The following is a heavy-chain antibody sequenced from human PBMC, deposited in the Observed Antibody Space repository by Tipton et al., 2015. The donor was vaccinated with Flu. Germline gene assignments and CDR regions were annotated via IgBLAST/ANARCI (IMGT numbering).Heavy chain of an antibody. Sequence: LRLSCAVSGFSISSGYYWGWIRQPPGKGLEWIGGIHHSGTTYYNPSLKGRVTMSVDTSKNQFSLKLSSVTAADTAVYYCAKVYCDSTNCYAGRLQFDYWGQGTLVTVSS. J-gene: IGHJ4*02. D-gene: IGHD2-2*01. CDR3: AKVYCDSTNCYAGRLQFDY. CDR2: IHHSGTT. CDR1: GFSISSGYY. V-gene: IGHV4-38-2*01.